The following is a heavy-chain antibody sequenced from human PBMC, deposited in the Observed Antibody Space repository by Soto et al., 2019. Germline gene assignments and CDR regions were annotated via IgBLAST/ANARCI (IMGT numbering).Heavy chain of an antibody. CDR2: ISYDGSNK. CDR3: AKDGQGMSSSWLPFDY. D-gene: IGHD6-13*01. CDR1: GFTFSSYG. Sequence: QVPLVESGGGAVQPGRSLRLSCAASGFTFSSYGMHWVRQAPGKGLEWVAVISYDGSNKYYADSVKGRFTISRDNSKNTLYLQMNSLRAEDTAVYYCAKDGQGMSSSWLPFDYWGQGTLVTVSS. J-gene: IGHJ4*02. V-gene: IGHV3-30*18.